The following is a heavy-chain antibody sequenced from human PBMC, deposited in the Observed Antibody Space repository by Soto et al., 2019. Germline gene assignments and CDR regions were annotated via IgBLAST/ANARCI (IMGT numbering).Heavy chain of an antibody. CDR1: GGSVSSGSYY. Sequence: SETRSLTCTVSGGSVSSGSYYWSWIRQPPGKGLEWIGYIYYSGSTNYNPSLKSRVTISVDTSKNQFSLKLSSVTAADTAVYYCVGSSGLRYYYGMDVWGQGTTVTVSS. CDR2: IYYSGST. V-gene: IGHV4-61*01. J-gene: IGHJ6*02. CDR3: VGSSGLRYYYGMDV. D-gene: IGHD6-19*01.